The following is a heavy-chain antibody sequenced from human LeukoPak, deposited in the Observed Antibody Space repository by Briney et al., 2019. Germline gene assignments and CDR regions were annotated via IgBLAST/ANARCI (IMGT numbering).Heavy chain of an antibody. Sequence: SETLSLTCAVYGGSFSGYYWSWIRQPPGKGLEWIGEINHSGSTNYNPSLKSRVTISVDTSKNQFSLKLSSVTAADTAVYYCARGLGYCSSTSCYAYFDYWGQGTLVTVSS. CDR3: ARGLGYCSSTSCYAYFDY. J-gene: IGHJ4*02. CDR1: GGSFSGYY. D-gene: IGHD2-2*01. V-gene: IGHV4-34*01. CDR2: INHSGST.